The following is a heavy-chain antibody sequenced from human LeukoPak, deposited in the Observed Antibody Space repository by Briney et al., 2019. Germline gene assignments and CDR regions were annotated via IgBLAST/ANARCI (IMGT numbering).Heavy chain of an antibody. CDR3: ARDAVDDAFDI. J-gene: IGHJ3*02. CDR1: GFTFSSYS. CDR2: ISSSSTI. D-gene: IGHD5-24*01. V-gene: IGHV3-48*01. Sequence: GGSLRLSCAASGFTFSSYSMNWVRQAPGKGLEWVSYISSSSTIYYADSVKGRFTISRDNAKNSLYLQMNSLRAEDTAVYYCARDAVDDAFDIWGQGTMVTVSS.